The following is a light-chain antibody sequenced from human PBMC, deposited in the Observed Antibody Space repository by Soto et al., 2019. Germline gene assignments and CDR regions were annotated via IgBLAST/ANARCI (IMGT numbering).Light chain of an antibody. V-gene: IGKV3-20*01. CDR3: QQYVSSPRT. Sequence: EIVMTQSPATLSVSPGGRATLSCRASQSVSSNLAWYQQKPGQAPRLLIYGASSRATGIPDRFSGSGSGTDFTLTISRLEPEDFALYYCQQYVSSPRTFGQGTKVDIK. J-gene: IGKJ1*01. CDR1: QSVSSN. CDR2: GAS.